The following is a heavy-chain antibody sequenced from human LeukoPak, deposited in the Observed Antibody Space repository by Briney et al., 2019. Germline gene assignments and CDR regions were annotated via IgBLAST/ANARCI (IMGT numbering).Heavy chain of an antibody. Sequence: PGGTLRLSCAASGFTFSSYGMSWVRQAPGKGLEWVSAISGSGGSTYYADSVKGRFTISRDNSRNTLYLQMNSLRAEDTAVYYCAKIARRGVVVTAVFDYWGQGTLVTVSS. CDR1: GFTFSSYG. V-gene: IGHV3-23*01. CDR3: AKIARRGVVVTAVFDY. J-gene: IGHJ4*02. D-gene: IGHD2-21*02. CDR2: ISGSGGST.